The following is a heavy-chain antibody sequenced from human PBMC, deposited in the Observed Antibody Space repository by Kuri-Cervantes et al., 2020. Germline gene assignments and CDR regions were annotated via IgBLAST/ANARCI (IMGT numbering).Heavy chain of an antibody. CDR3: AREGQPD. CDR2: ISYDGSNK. J-gene: IGHJ4*02. V-gene: IGHV3-30*01. Sequence: GESLKISCAASGFTFRSYAMHWVRRAPGKGLEWVAVISYDGSNKYYADSVKGRFTISSDNSKNTLYLQMNSLRAEDTAVYYCAREGQPDWGQGTLVTVSS. CDR1: GFTFRSYA.